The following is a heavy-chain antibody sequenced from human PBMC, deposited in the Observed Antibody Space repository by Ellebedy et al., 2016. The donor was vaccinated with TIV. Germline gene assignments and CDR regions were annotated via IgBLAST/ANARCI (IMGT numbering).Heavy chain of an antibody. Sequence: SGPTLVXPTETLTLTCTVSGFSLSNARMGVSWIRQPPGKALEWLAHIFSNDEKSYSTSLKSRLTISKDTSKSQVVLTMTNMDPVDTATYYCARSHSYSSSWLPYYYYGMDVWGQGTTVTVSS. CDR3: ARSHSYSSSWLPYYYYGMDV. V-gene: IGHV2-26*01. CDR1: GFSLSNARMG. CDR2: IFSNDEK. J-gene: IGHJ6*02. D-gene: IGHD6-13*01.